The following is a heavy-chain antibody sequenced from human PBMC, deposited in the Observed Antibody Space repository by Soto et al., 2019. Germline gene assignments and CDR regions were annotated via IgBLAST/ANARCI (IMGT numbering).Heavy chain of an antibody. CDR2: INHSGST. Sequence: PSETLSLTCAVYGGSFSGYYWSWIRQPPGKGLEWIGEINHSGSTNYNPSLKSRVTISVDTSKNQFSLKLSSVTAADTAVYYCARGDSSGWYFDYWGQGTLVTSPQ. V-gene: IGHV4-34*01. J-gene: IGHJ4*02. CDR3: ARGDSSGWYFDY. D-gene: IGHD6-19*01. CDR1: GGSFSGYY.